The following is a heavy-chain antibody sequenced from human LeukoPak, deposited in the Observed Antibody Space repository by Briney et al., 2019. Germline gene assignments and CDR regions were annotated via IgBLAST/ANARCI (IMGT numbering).Heavy chain of an antibody. J-gene: IGHJ4*02. CDR2: INPNSGGT. CDR1: GYTFTGYY. D-gene: IGHD2-8*01. Sequence: ASVKVSCKASGYTFTGYYMHWVRQAPGQGLEWMGRINPNSGGTNYAQKFQGRVTMTRDTSISTAYMELSRLRSDGTAVYYCARGDYCTNGVCFSDYWGQGTLVTVSS. V-gene: IGHV1-2*06. CDR3: ARGDYCTNGVCFSDY.